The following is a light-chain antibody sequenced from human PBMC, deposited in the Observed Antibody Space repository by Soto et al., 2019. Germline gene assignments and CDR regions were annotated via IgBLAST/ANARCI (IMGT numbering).Light chain of an antibody. CDR1: QSVSSN. V-gene: IGKV3-15*01. CDR3: QQYINWTVT. CDR2: GAS. Sequence: EIVMTQSPATRSVSPGERATLSCRASQSVSSNLAWYQQKPGQAPRLLIYGASTRATGIPARFSGSGSGTEFTLTISSLQSEHFAVYYCQQYINWTVTFGQGTKVEIK. J-gene: IGKJ1*01.